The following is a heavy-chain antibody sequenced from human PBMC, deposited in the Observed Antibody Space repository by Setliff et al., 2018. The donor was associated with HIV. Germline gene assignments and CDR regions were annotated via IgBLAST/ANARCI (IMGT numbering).Heavy chain of an antibody. J-gene: IGHJ4*02. D-gene: IGHD3-22*01. V-gene: IGHV1-18*01. Sequence: ASVKVSCKASGYTFTSYGITWVRQAPGQGLEWMGWISGYTGNTNYAQKLQGRVTMTTDTSTTTAYMDLRSLRSDDTAVYYCAGVGFIGNYDNSGYLDYWGQGTLVTVSS. CDR3: AGVGFIGNYDNSGYLDY. CDR1: GYTFTSYG. CDR2: ISGYTGNT.